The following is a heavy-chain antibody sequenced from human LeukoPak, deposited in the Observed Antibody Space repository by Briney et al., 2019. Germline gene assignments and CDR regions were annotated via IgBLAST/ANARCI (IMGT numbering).Heavy chain of an antibody. J-gene: IGHJ3*02. CDR1: GGSISSYY. V-gene: IGHV4-59*12. CDR3: ARKMRPMVRGVNDRGPDWSWAFDI. Sequence: SETLSLTCTVSGGSISSYYWSWIRQPPGKGLEWIGYIYYSGSTNYNPSLKSRVTISVDTSKNQFSLKLSSVTAADTAVYYCARKMRPMVRGVNDRGPDWSWAFDIWGQGTMVTVSS. D-gene: IGHD3-10*01. CDR2: IYYSGST.